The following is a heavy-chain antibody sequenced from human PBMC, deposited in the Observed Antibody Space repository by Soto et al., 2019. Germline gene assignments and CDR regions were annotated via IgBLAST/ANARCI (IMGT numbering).Heavy chain of an antibody. CDR2: IYHSGST. J-gene: IGHJ6*02. D-gene: IGHD1-26*01. CDR1: GGSISSSNW. Sequence: QVQLQESGPGLVKPSGTLSLTCAVSGGSISSSNWWSWVRQPPGKGLEWIGEIYHSGSTNYNPSLKSRVTRSVDKSKNQFSLKLSSVTAADTAVYYCARAGPGGATISVYYGMDVWGQGTTVTVSS. V-gene: IGHV4-4*02. CDR3: ARAGPGGATISVYYGMDV.